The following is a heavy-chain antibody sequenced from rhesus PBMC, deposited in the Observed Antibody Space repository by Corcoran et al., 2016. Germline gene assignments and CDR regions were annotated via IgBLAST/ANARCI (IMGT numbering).Heavy chain of an antibody. CDR2: STYNGNT. J-gene: IGHJ4*01. CDR3: ARGLIDY. V-gene: IGHV4-122*02. Sequence: QVQLQESGPGLVKPSETLSLTCAVSGDSISSGYYFWSWIRLPPGKGLEWIGYSTYNGNTSYNTSLKSRFTISIDTSKNQFSLKLSSVTAADTAVYYCARGLIDYWGQGVLVTVSS. CDR1: GDSISSGYYF. D-gene: IGHD4-11*01.